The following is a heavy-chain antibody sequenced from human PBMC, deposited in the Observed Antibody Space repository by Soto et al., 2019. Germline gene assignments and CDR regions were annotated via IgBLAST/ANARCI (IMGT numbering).Heavy chain of an antibody. CDR2: VSPDGSAV. Sequence: GGSLRLSCSGSGFTFSNYEMSWVRQAPGKGLEWVSSVSPDGSAVFYADSVKGRFTISRDNAKSSLYLRINSLRAEDTAVYYCASLWGRQLWLPPPWGQGTLVTVSS. J-gene: IGHJ5*02. V-gene: IGHV3-48*03. CDR1: GFTFSNYE. CDR3: ASLWGRQLWLPPP. D-gene: IGHD5-18*01.